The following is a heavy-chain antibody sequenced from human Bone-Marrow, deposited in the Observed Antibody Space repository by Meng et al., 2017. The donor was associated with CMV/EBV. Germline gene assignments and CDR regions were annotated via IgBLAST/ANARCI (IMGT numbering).Heavy chain of an antibody. CDR2: VYYTGST. D-gene: IGHD2-8*01. J-gene: IGHJ5*02. CDR1: GGSITTFY. Sequence: GSLRLSWTVSGGSITTFYWNWIRQPPGKGLEWIGNVYYTGSTNYNPSLKSRVTISLDTSKNQLSLKLNSLTTADTAVYFCARGRSCVNGVCYDDHNYFGPWGQGTLVTVSS. V-gene: IGHV4-59*01. CDR3: ARGRSCVNGVCYDDHNYFGP.